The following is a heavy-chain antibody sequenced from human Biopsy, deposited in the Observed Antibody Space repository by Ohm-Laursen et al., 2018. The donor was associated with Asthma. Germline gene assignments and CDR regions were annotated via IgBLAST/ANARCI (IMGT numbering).Heavy chain of an antibody. D-gene: IGHD3-3*01. J-gene: IGHJ4*02. CDR1: GFVFRSHA. Sequence: SLRLSCTASGFVFRSHAMHWVRQAPGKGLEWAAVVSYDGGVVHYADSMKGRFAISRDNAKSTLYLQMNRLRTDDTAVYFCAKRRGYSDLTDFDHWGQGTLVTVSS. CDR2: VSYDGGVV. V-gene: IGHV3-30*18. CDR3: AKRRGYSDLTDFDH.